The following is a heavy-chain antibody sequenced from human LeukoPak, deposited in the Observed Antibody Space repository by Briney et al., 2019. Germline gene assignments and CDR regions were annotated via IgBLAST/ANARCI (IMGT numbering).Heavy chain of an antibody. D-gene: IGHD4-11*01. Sequence: PGGSLTLSCAASGFTFSSFAMSWVRPAPGKGLVWVSAISGSGGSTYYADSVKGRFTISRDKSKNTLYLQMNSLRAEDTAVYYCAKKGVYRVTTSASVDYWGQGNLVTVSS. CDR3: AKKGVYRVTTSASVDY. CDR1: GFTFSSFA. V-gene: IGHV3-23*01. J-gene: IGHJ4*02. CDR2: ISGSGGST.